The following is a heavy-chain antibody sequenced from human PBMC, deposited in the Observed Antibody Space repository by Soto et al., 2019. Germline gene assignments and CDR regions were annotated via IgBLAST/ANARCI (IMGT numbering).Heavy chain of an antibody. J-gene: IGHJ4*02. CDR2: ISSDGNTI. CDR1: GFTFSDYY. Sequence: GGSLRLSCAASGFTFSDYYMTWIRQAPGKGLERVSYISSDGNTIYYADSVKGRFTISRDNAKNSLFLQLESLRVEDTAVYYCLRPYFFDYWGQGTLVTVSS. CDR3: LRPYFFDY. V-gene: IGHV3-11*01.